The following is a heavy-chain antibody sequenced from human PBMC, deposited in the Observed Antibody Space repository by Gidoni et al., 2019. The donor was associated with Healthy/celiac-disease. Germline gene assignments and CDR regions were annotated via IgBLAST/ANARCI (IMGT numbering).Heavy chain of an antibody. D-gene: IGHD6-13*01. CDR3: ARGGIWQQLVRSAFDI. V-gene: IGHV4-34*01. CDR1: GGSFSGYY. J-gene: IGHJ3*02. Sequence: QVQLQQWGAGLLKPSETLSLTCAVYGGSFSGYYWSWIRQPPGKGLEWIGEINHSGSTNYNPALKSRVTIKVDTSKNQFSLKRIPVTAEDTAVYYCARGGIWQQLVRSAFDIWGQGTMGTVSS. CDR2: INHSGST.